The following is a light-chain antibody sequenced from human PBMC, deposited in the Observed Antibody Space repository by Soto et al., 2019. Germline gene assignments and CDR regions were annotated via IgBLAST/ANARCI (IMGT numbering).Light chain of an antibody. CDR1: QGIGTR. J-gene: IGKJ2*01. CDR2: GAS. CDR3: QQYNDWPPEDT. V-gene: IGKV3-15*01. Sequence: EIVMTQSPATLSVSPGGRATLSCRASQGIGTRLAWYQQKPGQAPRLLSYGASTRATGVPARFTGSGSGTEFTLTISSLQSDEFAVYYCQQYNDWPPEDTFGQGTQLEIK.